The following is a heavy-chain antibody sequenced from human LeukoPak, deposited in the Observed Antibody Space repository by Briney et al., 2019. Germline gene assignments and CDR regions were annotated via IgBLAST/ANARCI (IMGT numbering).Heavy chain of an antibody. CDR2: ISYDGSNK. J-gene: IGHJ4*02. CDR1: GFTFSSYA. Sequence: GGSLRLSCAASGFTFSSYAMHWVRQAPGKGLEWVAVISYDGSNKYYADSVKGRFTIFRDNSKNTLYLQMNSLRAEDTAVYYCLVDYRVDYWGQGTLVTVSS. CDR3: LVDYRVDY. D-gene: IGHD4-17*01. V-gene: IGHV3-30-3*01.